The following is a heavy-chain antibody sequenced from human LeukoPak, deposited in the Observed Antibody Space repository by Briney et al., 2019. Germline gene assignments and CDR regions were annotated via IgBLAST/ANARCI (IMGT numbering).Heavy chain of an antibody. Sequence: GGSLRLSCAASGFTLRSYWMTWVRQAPGKGLEWVANIKQDGSEKYYLDSVKGRFTISRDNAKNSVYLQVNSLRAEDTAVYYCARDLPNGWFDYWGQGTLVTVSS. CDR1: GFTLRSYW. CDR3: ARDLPNGWFDY. V-gene: IGHV3-7*01. J-gene: IGHJ4*02. CDR2: IKQDGSEK. D-gene: IGHD6-19*01.